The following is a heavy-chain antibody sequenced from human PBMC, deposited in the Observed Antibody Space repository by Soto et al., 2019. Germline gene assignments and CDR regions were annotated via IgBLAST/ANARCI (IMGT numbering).Heavy chain of an antibody. CDR1: GFTFSDYY. CDR2: ISSSSSYT. Sequence: PGGSLRLSCAASGFTFSDYYMSWIRQAPGKGLEWVSYISSSSSYTNYADSVKGRFTISRDNAKNSLYLQMNSLRAEDTAVYYCARPGSSSSRGGYYYGMDVWGQGTTVTVSS. CDR3: ARPGSSSSRGGYYYGMDV. D-gene: IGHD6-6*01. V-gene: IGHV3-11*06. J-gene: IGHJ6*02.